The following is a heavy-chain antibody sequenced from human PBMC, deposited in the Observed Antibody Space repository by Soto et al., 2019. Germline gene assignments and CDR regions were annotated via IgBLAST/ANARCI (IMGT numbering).Heavy chain of an antibody. V-gene: IGHV1-8*01. D-gene: IGHD3-16*01. CDR3: AKTAGGSYYMDV. J-gene: IGHJ6*03. CDR1: GYTFTSYD. CDR2: MNPNSGNT. Sequence: ASVKVSCKASGYTFTSYDINWVRQATGQGLEWMGWMNPNSGNTGYAQKFQGRVTMTRNTSISTAYMELSSLRSEDTAVYYCAKTAGGSYYMDVWGKGTTVTVSS.